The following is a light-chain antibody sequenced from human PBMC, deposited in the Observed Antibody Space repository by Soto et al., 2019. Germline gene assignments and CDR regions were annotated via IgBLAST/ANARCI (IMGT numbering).Light chain of an antibody. CDR2: YAS. Sequence: EIVMTQSPATLSVSPGERATLSCRASQSVNTNLAWYQQKPGQAPRLLTYYASSRATGIPARFSGSGSGTEFTLTISSLQSEDFAVYYCQQYNNWPLTFGGGTKVEIK. CDR3: QQYNNWPLT. CDR1: QSVNTN. J-gene: IGKJ4*01. V-gene: IGKV3-15*01.